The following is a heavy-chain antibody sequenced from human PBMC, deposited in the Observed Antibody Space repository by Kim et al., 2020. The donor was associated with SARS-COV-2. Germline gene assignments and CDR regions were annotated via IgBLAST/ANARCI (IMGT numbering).Heavy chain of an antibody. CDR3: ARRKWGGDYDDY. D-gene: IGHD7-27*01. V-gene: IGHV3-21*01. Sequence: YYADSVKGRFTISRDNAKNSLYLQMNSLRAEDTAVYYCARRKWGGDYDDYWGQGTLVTVSS. J-gene: IGHJ4*02.